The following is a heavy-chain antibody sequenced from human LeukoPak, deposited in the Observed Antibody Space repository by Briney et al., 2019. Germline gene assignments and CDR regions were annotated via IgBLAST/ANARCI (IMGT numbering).Heavy chain of an antibody. D-gene: IGHD4-23*01. CDR1: GGSISSSSYY. Sequence: SETLSLTCTVSGGSISSSSYYWGWIRQPPGKGLEWIGSIYYSGSTYYNPSLKSRVTISVDTSKNQFSLKLSSVTAADTAVYYCARQGLGGYAYGGNSPFDYWGQGTLVTVSS. CDR3: ARQGLGGYAYGGNSPFDY. CDR2: IYYSGST. V-gene: IGHV4-39*01. J-gene: IGHJ4*02.